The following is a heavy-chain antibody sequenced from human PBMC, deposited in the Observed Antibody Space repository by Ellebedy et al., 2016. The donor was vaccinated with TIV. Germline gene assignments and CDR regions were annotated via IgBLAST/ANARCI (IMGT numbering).Heavy chain of an antibody. V-gene: IGHV1-8*01. CDR2: VNPNSGDT. CDR1: GYTFTKYN. J-gene: IGHJ3*02. CDR3: AREDAFDI. Sequence: AASVKVSCKASGYTFTKYNINWVRQSTGQGLEWMGWVNPNSGDTDYAQKFRDRVTMTRDTFTNTAYLELSSLRSEDTAVYYCAREDAFDIWGQGTMVTVSS.